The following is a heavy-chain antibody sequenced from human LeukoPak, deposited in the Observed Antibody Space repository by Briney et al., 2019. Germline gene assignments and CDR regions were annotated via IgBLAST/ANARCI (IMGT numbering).Heavy chain of an antibody. V-gene: IGHV3-30*03. D-gene: IGHD3-22*01. CDR2: ISYDGSNK. J-gene: IGHJ4*02. CDR3: AREGYYDSTPTGLDY. Sequence: GGSLRLSCAASGFTFSSYSMNWVRQAPGKGLEWVAVISYDGSNKYYADSVKGRFTISRDNSKNTLYLQMNSLRAEDTAVYYCAREGYYDSTPTGLDYWGQGTLVTVSS. CDR1: GFTFSSYS.